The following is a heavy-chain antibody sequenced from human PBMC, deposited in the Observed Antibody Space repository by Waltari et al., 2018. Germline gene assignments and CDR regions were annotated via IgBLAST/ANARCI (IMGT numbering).Heavy chain of an antibody. CDR3: ARDRYYYDSSGYYRDAFDI. CDR2: IYTSGST. J-gene: IGHJ3*02. D-gene: IGHD3-22*01. V-gene: IGHV4-61*02. CDR1: GGSISSGSYY. Sequence: QVQLLESGPGLVKPSQTLSLTCTVSGGSISSGSYYWRWIRQPAGKGLEWIGRIYTSGSTNYTPSLKSRVTISVDTSKNQFSLKLSSVTAADTAVYYCARDRYYYDSSGYYRDAFDIWGQGTMVTVSS.